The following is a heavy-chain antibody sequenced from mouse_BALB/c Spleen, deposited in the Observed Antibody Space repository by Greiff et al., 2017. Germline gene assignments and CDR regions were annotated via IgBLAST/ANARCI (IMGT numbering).Heavy chain of an antibody. V-gene: IGHV3-1*02. CDR2: IHYSGST. CDR3: ARWGYDYDYFDY. J-gene: IGHJ2*01. CDR1: GYSITSGYS. D-gene: IGHD2-4*01. Sequence: EVKLMESGPDLVKPSQSLSLTCTVTGYSITSGYSWPWIRQFPGNKLEWMGYIHYSGSTNYNPSLKSRISITRDTSKNQFFLHLNSVTTEDTATYYCARWGYDYDYFDYWGQGTTLTVSS.